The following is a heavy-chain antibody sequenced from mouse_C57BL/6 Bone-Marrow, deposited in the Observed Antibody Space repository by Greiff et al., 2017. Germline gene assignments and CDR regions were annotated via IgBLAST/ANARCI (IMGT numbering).Heavy chain of an antibody. D-gene: IGHD1-1*01. J-gene: IGHJ1*03. CDR1: GYTFTDYA. CDR2: ISTYYGDA. CDR3: ARGGVRTVVAPRWYFDV. Sequence: VQLQESGPELVRPGVSVKISCKGSGYTFTDYAMHWVKQSHAKSLEWIGVISTYYGDASYNQKFKDKATMTVDKSSSTAYMELARLTSEDSAVYYCARGGVRTVVAPRWYFDVWGTGTTVTVSS. V-gene: IGHV1-67*01.